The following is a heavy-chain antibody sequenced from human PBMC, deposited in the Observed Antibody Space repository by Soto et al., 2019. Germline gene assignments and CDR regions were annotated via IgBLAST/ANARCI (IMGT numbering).Heavy chain of an antibody. CDR1: GYSFTTYD. Sequence: ASVKVSCKASGYSFTTYDICWGRQAPGQGLEWMGRISTYNGNTNYPQSLQGRLTMTTDTSTTTAYMELRSLRSDDTAVYYCARHHYPVLMVNAPNLYGMDVWG. D-gene: IGHD2-8*01. CDR2: ISTYNGNT. CDR3: ARHHYPVLMVNAPNLYGMDV. V-gene: IGHV1-18*01. J-gene: IGHJ6*02.